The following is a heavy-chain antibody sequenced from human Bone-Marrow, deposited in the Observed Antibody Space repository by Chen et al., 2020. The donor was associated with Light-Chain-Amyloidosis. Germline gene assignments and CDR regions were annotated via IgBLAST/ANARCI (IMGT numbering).Heavy chain of an antibody. J-gene: IGHJ5*02. D-gene: IGHD3-10*01. CDR2: INHSGST. CDR1: GGSFSGYY. V-gene: IGHV4-34*01. Sequence: QVQLQQWDAGLLKPSETLSLTCAVYGGSFSGYYWSWIRQPPGKGLEWIGEINHSGSTNYNPSLKSRVTISVDTSKHQFSLKLSSVTAADTAVYYCARGRITMVRGVIITRWFDPWGQGTLVTVSS. CDR3: ARGRITMVRGVIITRWFDP.